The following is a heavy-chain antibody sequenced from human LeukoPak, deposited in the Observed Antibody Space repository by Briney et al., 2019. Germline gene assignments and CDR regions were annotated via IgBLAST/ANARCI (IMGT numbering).Heavy chain of an antibody. CDR1: GGSISSGSYY. CDR2: VYSGGGT. V-gene: IGHV4-61*02. Sequence: SETLSLTCTVSGGSISSGSYYWSWIRQSAGKGLEWIGRVYSGGGTNYNPSLKSRVTISADTSKNQFSLNLTSVTAADTAVYYCARAIYDFWSGYYSDYWGQGTLVTVSS. J-gene: IGHJ4*02. CDR3: ARAIYDFWSGYYSDY. D-gene: IGHD3-3*01.